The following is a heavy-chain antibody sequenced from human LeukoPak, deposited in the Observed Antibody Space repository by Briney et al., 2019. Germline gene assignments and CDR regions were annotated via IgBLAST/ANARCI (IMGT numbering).Heavy chain of an antibody. D-gene: IGHD6-19*01. CDR1: GGSISSYY. CDR2: INHSGST. CDR3: ARRAKQWLVRGWFDP. J-gene: IGHJ5*02. Sequence: SETLSLTCTVSGGSISSYYWSWIRQPPGKGLEWIGEINHSGSTNYNPSLKSRVTISVDTSKNQFSLKLSSVTAADTAVYYCARRAKQWLVRGWFDPWGQGTLVTVSS. V-gene: IGHV4-34*01.